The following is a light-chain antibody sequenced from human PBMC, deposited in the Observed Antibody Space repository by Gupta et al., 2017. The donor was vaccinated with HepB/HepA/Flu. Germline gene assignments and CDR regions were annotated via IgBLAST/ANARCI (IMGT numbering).Light chain of an antibody. Sequence: IHLTQSPSSLAASVGDTVTITCRAGQIITKYLSWYQQHPGKAPKPLIYVVSNLQDGVPSRFTGCGSGREFTLTSSNMQTEDFADYSVQQYYMSSVFGQGTKVDVK. CDR3: QQYYMSSV. CDR1: QIITKY. J-gene: IGKJ1*01. CDR2: VVS. V-gene: IGKV1-39*01.